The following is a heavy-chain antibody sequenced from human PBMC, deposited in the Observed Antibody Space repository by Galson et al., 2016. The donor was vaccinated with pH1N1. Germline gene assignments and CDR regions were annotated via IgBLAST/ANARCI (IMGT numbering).Heavy chain of an antibody. CDR2: ISGTGDPT. D-gene: IGHD1-26*01. CDR1: GFTFINYA. CDR3: AKDLGRYSEIDY. V-gene: IGHV3-23*01. Sequence: SLRLSCAASGFTFINYAMSWVRQAPGKGLEWVSTISGTGDPTYYADSVKGRFTISRDNSNNTVYLRMNSLRVEYTAVYYCAKDLGRYSEIDYWGQGTLVTVSS. J-gene: IGHJ4*02.